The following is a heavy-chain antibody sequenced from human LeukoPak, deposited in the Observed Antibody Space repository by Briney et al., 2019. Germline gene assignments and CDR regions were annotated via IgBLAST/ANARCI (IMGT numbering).Heavy chain of an antibody. CDR1: GYAFTGYY. CDR3: ARGRTVDTAMFDNDY. V-gene: IGHV1-2*04. D-gene: IGHD5-18*01. CDR2: INPNSGGT. J-gene: IGHJ4*02. Sequence: PGASVKVSCKTSGYAFTGYYIHWVRQAPGQGLEWMGWINPNSGGTKYAQKFQGWVTMTGDTSVSTAYMELTRLTSDDTAVYYCARGRTVDTAMFDNDYWGQGTLVTVSS.